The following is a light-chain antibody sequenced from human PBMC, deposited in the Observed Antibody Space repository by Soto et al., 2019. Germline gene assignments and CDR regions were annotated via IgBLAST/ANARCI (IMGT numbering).Light chain of an antibody. CDR3: QAWDVSLNVVL. Sequence: QSVLTQPPSASGNPGQRVTISCSGSNSNIGTNTVNWYQHLPGSAPKLLIYSNNQRPSGVPDRFSGSKSGTSASLAISGLQPDDEADDYRQAWDVSLNVVLFGGGTKLTV. J-gene: IGLJ2*01. CDR1: NSNIGTNT. CDR2: SNN. V-gene: IGLV1-44*01.